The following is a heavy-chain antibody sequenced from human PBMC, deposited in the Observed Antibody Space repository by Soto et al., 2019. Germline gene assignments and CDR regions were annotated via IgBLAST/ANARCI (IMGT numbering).Heavy chain of an antibody. J-gene: IGHJ4*02. V-gene: IGHV4-39*01. D-gene: IGHD4-17*01. CDR3: ASSYGDYVSY. CDR1: GCSISSSSYY. Sequence: LETLSLTCTVSGCSISSSSYYWGWIRQPSGKGLEWIGSIYYSGSTYYNPSLKSRVTISVDTSKNQFSLKLSSVTAADTAVYYCASSYGDYVSYWGQGTLVTVS. CDR2: IYYSGST.